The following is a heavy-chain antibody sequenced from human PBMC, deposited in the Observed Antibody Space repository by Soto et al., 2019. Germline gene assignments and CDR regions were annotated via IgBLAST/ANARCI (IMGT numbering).Heavy chain of an antibody. D-gene: IGHD2-15*01. J-gene: IGHJ6*03. CDR1: GFTVSSNY. V-gene: IGHV3-66*01. CDR3: ARESQVEYYYYYMDV. CDR2: IYSGGRT. Sequence: HPGGSLRLSCAASGFTVSSNYMSWVRQAPGKGLEWVSVIYSGGRTYYADSVKGRFTISRDNSKNTLYLQMNSLRAEDTAVYYCARESQVEYYYYYMDVWGKGTTVTVSS.